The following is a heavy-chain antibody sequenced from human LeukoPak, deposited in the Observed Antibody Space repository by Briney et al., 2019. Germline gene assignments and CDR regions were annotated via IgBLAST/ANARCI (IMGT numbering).Heavy chain of an antibody. J-gene: IGHJ6*02. V-gene: IGHV3-7*01. Sequence: GGSLRLSCAASGFIFSSYWMSWVRQAPGKGLEWVANIKQDGSENYYLDSVKGRFTISRDNAKNSLYLQMNSLRAEDTAVYYCAKDHPPVGWDHYYYGMDVWGQGTTVTVSS. CDR2: IKQDGSEN. CDR3: AKDHPPVGWDHYYYGMDV. CDR1: GFIFSSYW. D-gene: IGHD1-26*01.